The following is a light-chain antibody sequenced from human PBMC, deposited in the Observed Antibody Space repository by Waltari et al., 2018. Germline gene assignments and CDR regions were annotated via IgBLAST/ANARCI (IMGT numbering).Light chain of an antibody. V-gene: IGLV1-40*01. CDR1: GSNLGAGYD. Sequence: HSVLTQPPSVSGAPGQRVPISCTGSGSNLGAGYDVHWYQQLPRAAPKRLIYGSTTRPLGVPDRFFGSTSGTSASLTITGLQAEDEADYYCQSYDTSLSVVFGGGTKLTVL. CDR3: QSYDTSLSVV. J-gene: IGLJ3*02. CDR2: GST.